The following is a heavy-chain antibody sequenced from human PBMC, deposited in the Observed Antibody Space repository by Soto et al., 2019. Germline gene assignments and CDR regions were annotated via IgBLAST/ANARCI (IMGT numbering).Heavy chain of an antibody. Sequence: SETKSLTCAVYGGSYSSYYWSWYHQHPGKGLEWIGEINHSGSANYNPSLKSRVTISVDTSKNQFSLKLSSVTAADTAVYYCARGPRFYYYYMDVWGKGTTVTVSS. CDR1: GGSYSSYY. V-gene: IGHV4-34*01. J-gene: IGHJ6*03. CDR3: ARGPRFYYYYMDV. CDR2: INHSGSA.